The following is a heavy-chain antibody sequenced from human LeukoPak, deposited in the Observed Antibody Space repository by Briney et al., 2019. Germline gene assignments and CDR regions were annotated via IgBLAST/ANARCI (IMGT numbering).Heavy chain of an antibody. D-gene: IGHD5-18*01. V-gene: IGHV4-38-2*01. CDR3: ARVGGYSYGNYYFNY. CDR1: GYSISSGYY. Sequence: PSETLSLTCAVSGYSISSGYYWGWLRQPPGKGLDWIGSISHSGSTYYNPSLRSRVTISIDTSKNQFSLRLNSVTATDTAVYYCARVGGYSYGNYYFNYWGQGTLVTVSS. CDR2: ISHSGST. J-gene: IGHJ4*02.